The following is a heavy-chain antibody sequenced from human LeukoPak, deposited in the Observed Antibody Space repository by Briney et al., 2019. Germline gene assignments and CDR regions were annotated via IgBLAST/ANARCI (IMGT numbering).Heavy chain of an antibody. V-gene: IGHV3-23*01. J-gene: IGHJ4*02. CDR2: ISGSGVYK. D-gene: IGHD2-8*02. Sequence: GGSLRLSCAASGFTFSSFVMSWVRQAPGKGLEWVSSISGSGVYKYYTDSVKGRFTISRDNSKNTLYVQMNSLRAEDTAVYYCSKVSCTGGTCSSFDYWGQGTLATVSS. CDR1: GFTFSSFV. CDR3: SKVSCTGGTCSSFDY.